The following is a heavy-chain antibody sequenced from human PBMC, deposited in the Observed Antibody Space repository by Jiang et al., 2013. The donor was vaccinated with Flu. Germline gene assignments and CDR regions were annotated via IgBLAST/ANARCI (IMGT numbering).Heavy chain of an antibody. V-gene: IGHV4-39*01. J-gene: IGHJ5*02. CDR1: GDSISSGSYY. CDR3: ARHRTIAGVVLAYNRFDP. D-gene: IGHD3-3*01. CDR2: IYYSGST. Sequence: GSGLVKPSETLSLTCTVSGDSISSGSYYWAWIRQPPGKGLEWFGSIYYSGSTYSNPSLKSRVTISVDTSKSQFSLRLRSVTAADTAVYYCARHRTIAGVVLAYNRFDPWGQGTLVTVSS.